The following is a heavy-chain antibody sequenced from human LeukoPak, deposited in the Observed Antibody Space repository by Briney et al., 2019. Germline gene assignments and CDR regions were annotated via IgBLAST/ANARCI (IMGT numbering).Heavy chain of an antibody. CDR3: AKDPNGDYIGAFDF. J-gene: IGHJ3*01. D-gene: IGHD4-17*01. CDR1: GITFSSYA. CDR2: ITGSGGGT. V-gene: IGHV3-23*01. Sequence: PGGSLRPSCAASGITFSSYAMIWVRQAPDKGLEWVAAITGSGGGTYYGDSAKGRFTISRDNSKNTLYLQMNSLRAKDTAVYYCAKDPNGDYIGAFDFWGQGTMVTVSS.